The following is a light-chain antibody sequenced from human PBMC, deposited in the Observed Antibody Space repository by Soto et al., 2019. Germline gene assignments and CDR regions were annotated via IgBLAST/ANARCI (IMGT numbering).Light chain of an antibody. J-gene: IGLJ3*02. CDR2: EVS. CDR1: SSDVGGYNY. CDR3: SSYTGSNNLG. V-gene: IGLV2-8*01. Sequence: QSALTQPPSASGSLGQSVIISCSGTSSDVGGYNYVSWYQQHPGKAPKVMIYEVSKRPSGVPDRFSGSKSGNTASLTVSGLQAEDEADYYCSSYTGSNNLGFGGGTKLTVL.